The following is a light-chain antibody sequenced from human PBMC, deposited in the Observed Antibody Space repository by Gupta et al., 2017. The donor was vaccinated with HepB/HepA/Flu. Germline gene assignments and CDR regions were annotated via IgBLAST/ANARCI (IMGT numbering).Light chain of an antibody. V-gene: IGKV1-39*01. CDR2: SAS. CDR3: QQSYRSIT. J-gene: IGKJ5*01. CDR1: ENVYSF. Sequence: QMSQSPSSLSASLGDSVTSTCRASENVYSFLNWYQQKPGRAPKLIIYSASTLESGVPSGFSGCGYEKDFTLTSSKRHIEDFAIYYEQQSYRSITFGQGTRLGIK.